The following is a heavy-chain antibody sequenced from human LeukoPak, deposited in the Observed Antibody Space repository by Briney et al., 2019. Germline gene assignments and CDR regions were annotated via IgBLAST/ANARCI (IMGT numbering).Heavy chain of an antibody. CDR2: ISGGGGST. D-gene: IGHD6-19*01. V-gene: IGHV3-23*01. CDR1: GFTVSSNY. J-gene: IGHJ4*02. Sequence: GGSLRLSCAASGFTVSSNYMSWVRQAPGKGLEWVSGISGGGGSTFYADSVKGRFTISRDNSKNTLYLQMNSLRAEDTAVYYCVNLYSSNYWGQGTLVTVSS. CDR3: VNLYSSNY.